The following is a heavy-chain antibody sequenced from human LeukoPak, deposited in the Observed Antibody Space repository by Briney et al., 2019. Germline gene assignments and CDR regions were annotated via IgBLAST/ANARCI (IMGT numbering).Heavy chain of an antibody. J-gene: IGHJ5*02. CDR2: INTNTGNP. CDR1: GYTFTSYA. CDR3: ARGDCSSTSCLYNWFDP. D-gene: IGHD2-2*01. Sequence: VASVKVSCKASGYTFTSYAMNWVRQAPGQGLEWMGWINTNTGNPTYAQGFTGRFVFSLDTSVSTAYLQISSLKAEDTAVYYCARGDCSSTSCLYNWFDPWGQGTLVTVSS. V-gene: IGHV7-4-1*02.